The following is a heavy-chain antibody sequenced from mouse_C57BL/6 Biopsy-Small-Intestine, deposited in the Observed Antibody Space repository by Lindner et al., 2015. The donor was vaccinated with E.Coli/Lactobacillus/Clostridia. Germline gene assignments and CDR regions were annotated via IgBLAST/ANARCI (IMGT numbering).Heavy chain of an antibody. J-gene: IGHJ1*03. Sequence: VQLQESGAELVRPGASVKLSCTASGFNIKDDYMHWVKQRPEQGLEWIGWIDPENGDTEYASKFQGKATITAGTSSNTAYLQLSSLTSEDTAVYYCTYDYNWYFDVWGTGTTVTVSS. V-gene: IGHV14-4*01. CDR3: TYDYNWYFDV. CDR1: GFNIKDDY. D-gene: IGHD2-4*01. CDR2: IDPENGDT.